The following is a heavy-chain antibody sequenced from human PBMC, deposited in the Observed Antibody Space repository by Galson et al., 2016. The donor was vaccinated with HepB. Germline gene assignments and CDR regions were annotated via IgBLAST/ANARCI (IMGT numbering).Heavy chain of an antibody. CDR3: ARDFATITLVRGVSDFPFDY. V-gene: IGHV3-7*01. Sequence: SLRLSCAASGFSFSSYWMSWVRQAPGKGLEWVANINQVGSEKYYVDSVKGRFTISRDSAKNSLYLQMNTLRAEDTAVYYCARDFATITLVRGVSDFPFDYWGQGILVTVSS. CDR1: GFSFSSYW. D-gene: IGHD3-10*01. CDR2: INQVGSEK. J-gene: IGHJ4*01.